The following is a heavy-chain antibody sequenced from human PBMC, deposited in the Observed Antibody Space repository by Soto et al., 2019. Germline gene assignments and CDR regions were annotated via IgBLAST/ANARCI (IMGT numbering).Heavy chain of an antibody. V-gene: IGHV1-69*01. J-gene: IGHJ5*02. CDR3: ARYLRNLNWFDP. CDR2: IIPNFGTA. CDR1: GGTFSSYA. Sequence: QVQLVQSGAEVKKPGSSVKVSCKASGGTFSSYAISWVRQAPGHGLEWMGGIIPNFGTANYAQKIQGRVTITADESTSTAYMELSRLRSEDTAVYYCARYLRNLNWFDPWGQGTLVTVSS. D-gene: IGHD1-7*01.